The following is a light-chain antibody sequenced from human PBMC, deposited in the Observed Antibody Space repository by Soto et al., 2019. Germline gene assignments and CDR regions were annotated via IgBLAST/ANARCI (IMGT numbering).Light chain of an antibody. CDR1: QSVSSY. J-gene: IGKJ5*01. CDR3: QQRSNGTPIT. V-gene: IGKV3-11*01. CDR2: DAS. Sequence: EDVFTQSPAILSFSPGERATLSCRASQSVSSYLAWYQQKPGQAPRLLIYDASNRATGIPARFSGSGSGTDFTLTISIREPEDFAVYYCQQRSNGTPITFGQGTRLEIK.